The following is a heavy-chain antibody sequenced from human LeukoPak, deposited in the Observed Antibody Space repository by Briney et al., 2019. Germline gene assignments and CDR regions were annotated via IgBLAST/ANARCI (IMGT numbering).Heavy chain of an antibody. Sequence: GGSLRLSCAASGFTFSDYYMSWIRQAPGKGLEWVSYISSSGSNIYYADSVKGRFTISRDNAKNSLYLQMNSPRAEDTAVYYCARLMVVAATGGYYMDVWGKGTTVTVSS. CDR1: GFTFSDYY. CDR2: ISSSGSNI. V-gene: IGHV3-11*01. D-gene: IGHD2-15*01. CDR3: ARLMVVAATGGYYMDV. J-gene: IGHJ6*03.